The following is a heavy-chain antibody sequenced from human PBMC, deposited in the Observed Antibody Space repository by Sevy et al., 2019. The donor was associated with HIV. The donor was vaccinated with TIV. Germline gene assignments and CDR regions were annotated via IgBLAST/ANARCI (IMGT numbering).Heavy chain of an antibody. D-gene: IGHD3-10*01. CDR1: GFKFGDYV. Sequence: GGSLGLSCRASGFKFGDYVMIWFRQAPGKGLDWVGFIRSKVYGETREYAAAVKGRVTISRDDSKGIAYLQMNSLKTEDTARYFCTRARYYYDSGSYYGMDVWGQGTTVTVSS. CDR2: IRSKVYGETR. CDR3: TRARYYYDSGSYYGMDV. V-gene: IGHV3-49*03. J-gene: IGHJ6*02.